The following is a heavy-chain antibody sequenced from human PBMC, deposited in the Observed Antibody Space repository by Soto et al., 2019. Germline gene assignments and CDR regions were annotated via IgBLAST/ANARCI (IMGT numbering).Heavy chain of an antibody. CDR1: GFTFSSYA. CDR3: ARGEARISGSYPWVYFDY. CDR2: ISYDGSNK. D-gene: IGHD1-26*01. Sequence: QVQLVESGGGVVQPGRSLRLSCAASGFTFSSYAMHWVRQAPGKGLEWVAVISYDGSNKYYADSVKGRFTISRDNSKNSLYLQMNSLRAEDTAVYYGARGEARISGSYPWVYFDYWGQGTLVTVSS. J-gene: IGHJ4*02. V-gene: IGHV3-30-3*01.